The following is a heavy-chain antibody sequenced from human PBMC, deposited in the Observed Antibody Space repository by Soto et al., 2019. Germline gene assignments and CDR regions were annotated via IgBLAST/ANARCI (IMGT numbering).Heavy chain of an antibody. Sequence: PSETLSLTCAVSGASVSSTYWWGWARQPPGKGPEWIGEINHRGSANYNPSLKSRVTISVDISKSQFSLRLTSVTAADTAVYYCARYNAASGTYYFDYWGQGALVTVSS. CDR3: ARYNAASGTYYFDY. CDR1: GASVSSTYW. D-gene: IGHD6-13*01. J-gene: IGHJ4*02. V-gene: IGHV4-4*02. CDR2: INHRGSA.